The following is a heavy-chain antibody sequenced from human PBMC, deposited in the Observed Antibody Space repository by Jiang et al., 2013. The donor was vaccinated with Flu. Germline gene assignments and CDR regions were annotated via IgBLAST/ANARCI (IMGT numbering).Heavy chain of an antibody. CDR2: IYHSGST. Sequence: GPGLVKPSETLSLTCTVSGYSISSGYYWGWIRQPPGKGLEWIGSIYHSGSTYYNPSLKSRVTISVDTSKNQFSLKLSSVTAADTAVYYCARDKIAAAGTPGYWGQGTLVTVSS. D-gene: IGHD6-13*01. CDR3: ARDKIAAAGTPGY. V-gene: IGHV4-38-2*02. J-gene: IGHJ4*02. CDR1: GYSISSGYY.